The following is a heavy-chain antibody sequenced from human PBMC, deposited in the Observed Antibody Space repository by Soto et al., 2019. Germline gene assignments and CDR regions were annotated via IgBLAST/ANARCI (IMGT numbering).Heavy chain of an antibody. CDR3: ARGSTDFDWLSSNGVDNYYYYYMDV. D-gene: IGHD3-9*01. CDR1: GYTFTSYD. J-gene: IGHJ6*03. CDR2: MNPNSGNT. V-gene: IGHV1-8*01. Sequence: GASEKVSCKASGYTFTSYDINWVRQATGQGLEWMGWMNPNSGNTGYAQKFQGRVTMTRNTSISTAYMELSSLRSEDTAVYYCARGSTDFDWLSSNGVDNYYYYYMDVWGKGTTVTVSS.